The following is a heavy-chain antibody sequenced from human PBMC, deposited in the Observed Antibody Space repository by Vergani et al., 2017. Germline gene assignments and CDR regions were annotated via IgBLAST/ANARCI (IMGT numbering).Heavy chain of an antibody. CDR2: ISYDGTQK. V-gene: IGHV3-30*18. Sequence: QVQLVESGGGVVQPGRSLRLSCVVSGFTSSYYGMHWVRQAPVKGLEWVAVISYDGTQKYYADSVKGRFTISRDNSKSTLYLQMNSLRTDDTATYYCAKHFRGWGIDYWGQGTQVIVSS. CDR3: AKHFRGWGIDY. CDR1: GFTSSYYG. J-gene: IGHJ4*02. D-gene: IGHD3-16*01.